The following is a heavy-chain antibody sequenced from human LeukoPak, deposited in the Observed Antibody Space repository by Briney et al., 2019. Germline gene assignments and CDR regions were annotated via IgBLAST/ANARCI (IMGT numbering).Heavy chain of an antibody. D-gene: IGHD2/OR15-2a*01. Sequence: SETLSLTCTVSGGSISSGDYYWSWIRQPPGKGLEWIGYIYYSGSTNYNPSLKSRVTISVDTSKNQFSLKLSSVTAADTAVYYCARENIDDAFDIWGQGTMVTVSS. CDR3: ARENIDDAFDI. J-gene: IGHJ3*02. V-gene: IGHV4-61*08. CDR1: GGSISSGDYY. CDR2: IYYSGST.